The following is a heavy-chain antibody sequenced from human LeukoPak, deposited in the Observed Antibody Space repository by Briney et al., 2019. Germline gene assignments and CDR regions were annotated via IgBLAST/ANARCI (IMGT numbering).Heavy chain of an antibody. CDR2: ISWNSGSI. V-gene: IGHV3-9*01. Sequence: GGSLRLSCAASGFTFDDYAMHWVRQAPGKGLEWVSGISWNSGSIGYADSVKGRFTISRDNAKISLYLQMNSLRAEDTALYYCAKDSYYYDSSGSFDYWGQGTLVTVSS. J-gene: IGHJ4*02. CDR3: AKDSYYYDSSGSFDY. CDR1: GFTFDDYA. D-gene: IGHD3-22*01.